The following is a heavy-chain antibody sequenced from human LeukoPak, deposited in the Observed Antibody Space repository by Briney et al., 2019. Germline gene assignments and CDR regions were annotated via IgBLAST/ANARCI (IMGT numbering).Heavy chain of an antibody. CDR1: GGSISSYY. Sequence: PSETLSLTCTVSGGSISSYYWSWIRQPAGKGLEWIRRIYTSGTNYNPSLKSRVTISVDRSANQFSLKVSSVAAADTALYYCARDRTGMDYFDYWGQGTLVTVSS. CDR3: ARDRTGMDYFDY. J-gene: IGHJ4*02. D-gene: IGHD5-18*01. CDR2: IYTSGT. V-gene: IGHV4-4*07.